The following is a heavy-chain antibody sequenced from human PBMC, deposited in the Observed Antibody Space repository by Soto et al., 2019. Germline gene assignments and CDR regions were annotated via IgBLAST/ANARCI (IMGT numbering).Heavy chain of an antibody. CDR2: IYYSGST. J-gene: IGHJ6*03. CDR1: GGSISSSSYY. CDR3: ARPLPLLEWLPLTYYYYYMDV. V-gene: IGHV4-39*01. D-gene: IGHD3-3*01. Sequence: PSETLSLTCTVSGGSISSSSYYWGWIRQPPGKGLEWIGSIYYSGSTYYNPSLKSRVTISVDTSKNQFSLELSSVTAADTAVYYCARPLPLLEWLPLTYYYYYMDVWGKGTTVTVSS.